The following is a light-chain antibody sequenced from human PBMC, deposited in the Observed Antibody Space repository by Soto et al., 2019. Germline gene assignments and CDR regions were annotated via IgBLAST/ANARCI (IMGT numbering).Light chain of an antibody. J-gene: IGKJ3*01. CDR1: QSFSSY. Sequence: EIVLTQSPGTLSLSPGERATLSCRASQSFSSYLAWYQQKPGQAPRLLIYDASNRATGIPARFSGSGSGTNFTLTISSLEPEDFAVYYCQQRSNWPPFTFGPGTKVDIK. CDR3: QQRSNWPPFT. V-gene: IGKV3-11*01. CDR2: DAS.